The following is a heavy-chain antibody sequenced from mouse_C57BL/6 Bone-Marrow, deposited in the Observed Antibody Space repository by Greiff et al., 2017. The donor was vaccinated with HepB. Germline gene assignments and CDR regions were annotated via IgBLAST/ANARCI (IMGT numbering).Heavy chain of an antibody. CDR3: AGRGVITAVAGGGWYFDV. CDR1: GFTFSDYG. V-gene: IGHV5-17*01. D-gene: IGHD1-1*01. Sequence: EVKLVESGGGLVKPGGSLKLSCAASGFTFSDYGMHWVRQAPEKGLEWVAYIGSGSSTIYYADTVKGRFTISRDNAKNTLFLQMTRLGSEDPAMSYWAGRGVITAVAGGGWYFDVWGTGTTVTVSS. CDR2: IGSGSSTI. J-gene: IGHJ1*03.